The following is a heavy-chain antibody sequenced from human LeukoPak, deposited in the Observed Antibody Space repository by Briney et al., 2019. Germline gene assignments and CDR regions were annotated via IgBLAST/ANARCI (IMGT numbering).Heavy chain of an antibody. V-gene: IGHV3-30-3*01. CDR3: VKSKSSSSSKYYFDY. D-gene: IGHD6-6*01. CDR2: ISYDGSNK. CDR1: GFTFSSYA. Sequence: PGRSLRLSCAASGFTFSSYAMHWVRQAPGKGLEWVAVISYDGSNKYYADSVKGRFTISRDNSKNTLYLQMNSLRAEDTAVYYCVKSKSSSSSKYYFDYWGQGTLVTVSS. J-gene: IGHJ4*02.